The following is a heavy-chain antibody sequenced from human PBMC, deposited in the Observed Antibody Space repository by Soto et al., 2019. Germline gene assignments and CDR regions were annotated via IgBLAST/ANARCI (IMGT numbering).Heavy chain of an antibody. Sequence: HPGGSLRLSCAASGFTFSSYGMHWVRQAPGKGLEWVAVISYDGSNKYYADSVKGRFTISRDNSKNTLYLQMNSLRAEDTAVYYCAKSRLPFQQQDYWGQGTLVTVSS. D-gene: IGHD5-12*01. CDR2: ISYDGSNK. CDR1: GFTFSSYG. J-gene: IGHJ4*02. CDR3: AKSRLPFQQQDY. V-gene: IGHV3-30*18.